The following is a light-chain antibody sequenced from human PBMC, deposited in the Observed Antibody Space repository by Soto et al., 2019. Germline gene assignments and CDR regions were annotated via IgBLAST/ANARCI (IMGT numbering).Light chain of an antibody. CDR1: SSNIGSNT. Sequence: QSVLTQPPSASGTPGQRDTISCSGSSSNIGSNTVNWYQQLPGTAPKLLIYSNDQRPSGVPDRFSGSKSGTSASLAISGLQSEDEADYYCAAWDDRLSAVVFGGGTKLTVL. CDR2: SND. J-gene: IGLJ2*01. CDR3: AAWDDRLSAVV. V-gene: IGLV1-44*01.